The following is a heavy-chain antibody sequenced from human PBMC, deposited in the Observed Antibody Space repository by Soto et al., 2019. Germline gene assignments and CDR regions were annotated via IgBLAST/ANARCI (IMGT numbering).Heavy chain of an antibody. Sequence: ETLSLTCTVSGGSIIGYYWSCIRQPAGKGLEWIGRIYSDGSTHYNPSLKSRVTMSVDTSKNQFSLKLTSMTAADTATYYCARMRAAGTFDYWGQGTLVTVSS. D-gene: IGHD6-13*01. V-gene: IGHV4-4*07. CDR3: ARMRAAGTFDY. J-gene: IGHJ4*02. CDR2: IYSDGST. CDR1: GGSIIGYY.